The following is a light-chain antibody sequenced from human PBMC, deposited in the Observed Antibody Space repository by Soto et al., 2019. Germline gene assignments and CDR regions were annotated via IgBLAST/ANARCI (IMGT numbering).Light chain of an antibody. CDR3: AAWDDSLSAWV. Sequence: QSVLTQPPSASGTPGQRVTISCSGSSSNIGSNYVYWYQQLPGTAPKVLIYRNNQRPSGVPDRFSGSKSGTSAPLAISGLRAEDEADYYCAAWDDSLSAWVFGGGTKLTVL. J-gene: IGLJ3*02. CDR1: SSNIGSNY. CDR2: RNN. V-gene: IGLV1-47*01.